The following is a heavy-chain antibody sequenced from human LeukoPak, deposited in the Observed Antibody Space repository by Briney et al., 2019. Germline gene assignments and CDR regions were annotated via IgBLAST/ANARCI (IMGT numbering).Heavy chain of an antibody. D-gene: IGHD2-2*02. Sequence: ASVKVSCKVSGYTITELSMHWVRQAPGKGLEWMGGFGPEDGETIYAQTFQGRVTMTEDTSTDTAYMELSSLRSEDTAVYYCATLTTHIVIVPAAIRRGYYYYGMDVWGQGTTVTVSS. CDR2: FGPEDGET. CDR1: GYTITELS. J-gene: IGHJ6*02. CDR3: ATLTTHIVIVPAAIRRGYYYYGMDV. V-gene: IGHV1-24*01.